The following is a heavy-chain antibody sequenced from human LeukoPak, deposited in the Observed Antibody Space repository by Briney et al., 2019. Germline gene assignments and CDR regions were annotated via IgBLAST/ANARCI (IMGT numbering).Heavy chain of an antibody. CDR3: TRPGEVMVYGYYGLDG. D-gene: IGHD2-8*01. CDR2: INPNSGAT. V-gene: IGHV1-2*02. J-gene: IGHJ6*02. Sequence: ATVKVSCKASGYSFTGDYMHWVRQAPGQGLEWMGWINPNSGATNSAQRIQGRITMTRDTSICTAFMELSRLSSDATADYYSTRPGEVMVYGYYGLDGWGQGTTVTVSS. CDR1: GYSFTGDY.